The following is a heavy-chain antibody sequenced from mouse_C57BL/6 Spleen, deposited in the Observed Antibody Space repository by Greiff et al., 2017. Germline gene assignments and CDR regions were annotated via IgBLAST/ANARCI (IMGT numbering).Heavy chain of an antibody. CDR3: ATLWDRYWYFDV. Sequence: QVQLKQSGPGLVQPSQSLSITCTVSGFSLTSYGVHWVRQSPGKGLEWLGVIWSGGSTDYNAAFISRLSISKDNSKSQVFFKMNSLQAVDTAIYYCATLWDRYWYFDVWGTGTTVIVSS. V-gene: IGHV2-2*01. CDR2: IWSGGST. J-gene: IGHJ1*03. D-gene: IGHD4-1*01. CDR1: GFSLTSYG.